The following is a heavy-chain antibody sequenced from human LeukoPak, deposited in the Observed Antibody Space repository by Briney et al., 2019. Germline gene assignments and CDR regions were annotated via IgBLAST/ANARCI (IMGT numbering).Heavy chain of an antibody. Sequence: SETLSLTCTVSGGSISSGSYYWSWIRQPAGKGLEWIGRIYTSGSTNYSPSLKSRVTISIDTSMNQFSLKLSSVTAADTAVYYCARNGEYSTSRYFDYWGQGTLVIVSS. V-gene: IGHV4-61*02. CDR3: ARNGEYSTSRYFDY. CDR1: GGSISSGSYY. D-gene: IGHD6-6*01. J-gene: IGHJ4*02. CDR2: IYTSGST.